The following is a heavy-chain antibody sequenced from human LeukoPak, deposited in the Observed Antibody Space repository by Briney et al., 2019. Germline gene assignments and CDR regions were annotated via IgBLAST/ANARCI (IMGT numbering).Heavy chain of an antibody. Sequence: PGGSLRLSCAASGFTFSTYWMHWVRQAPGKGLVWVSRINSDGSSTSYAGSVKGRFTISRDNSKNTLYLQMNSLRAEDTAVYYCAKKAEYSSSWYANDAFDIWGQGTMVTVSS. J-gene: IGHJ3*02. V-gene: IGHV3-74*01. D-gene: IGHD6-13*01. CDR1: GFTFSTYW. CDR2: INSDGSST. CDR3: AKKAEYSSSWYANDAFDI.